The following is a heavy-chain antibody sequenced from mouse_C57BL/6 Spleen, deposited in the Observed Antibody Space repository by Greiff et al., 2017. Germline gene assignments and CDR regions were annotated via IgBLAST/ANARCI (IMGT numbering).Heavy chain of an antibody. J-gene: IGHJ1*03. D-gene: IGHD1-1*01. CDR3: ARSSGVVATKYFDV. Sequence: VQLQQSGPELVKPGASVKISCKASGYSFTGYYMNWVKQSPEKSLEWIGEINPSTGGTTYNQKFKAKATLTVDKSSSTAYMQLKSLTSEDSAVYYCARSSGVVATKYFDVWGTGTTVTVSS. CDR1: GYSFTGYY. V-gene: IGHV1-42*01. CDR2: INPSTGGT.